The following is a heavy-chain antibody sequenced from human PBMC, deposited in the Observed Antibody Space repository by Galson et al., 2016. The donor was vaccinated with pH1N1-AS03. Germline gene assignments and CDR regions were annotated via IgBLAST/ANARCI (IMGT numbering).Heavy chain of an antibody. V-gene: IGHV5-51*01. Sequence: QSGAEVKKPGESLKISCKGSGYSFARYWIGWVRQMPGKGLEWVGVIYPGDSDTRYSPSFQGLVTISVDKTFNTAYLQWGSLEASDTAMYYCARDAGTDYFDHWGQGT. CDR3: ARDAGTDYFDH. J-gene: IGHJ4*02. D-gene: IGHD6-13*01. CDR2: IYPGDSDT. CDR1: GYSFARYW.